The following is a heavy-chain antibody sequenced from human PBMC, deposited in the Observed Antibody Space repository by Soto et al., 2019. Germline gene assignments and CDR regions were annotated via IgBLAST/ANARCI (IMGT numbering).Heavy chain of an antibody. CDR3: ARDLTYDILTGYPYNWFDP. J-gene: IGHJ5*02. Sequence: QVQLVQSGAEVKKPGASVKVSCKASGYTFTSYAMHWVCQAPGQRLEWMGWINAGNGNTKYSQKFQGRVTITRDTSASTAYMELSSLRSEDTAVYYCARDLTYDILTGYPYNWFDPWGQGTLVTVSS. CDR2: INAGNGNT. CDR1: GYTFTSYA. V-gene: IGHV1-3*01. D-gene: IGHD3-9*01.